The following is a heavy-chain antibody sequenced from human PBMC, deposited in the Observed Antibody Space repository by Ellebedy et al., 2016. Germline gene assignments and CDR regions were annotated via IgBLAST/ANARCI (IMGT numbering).Heavy chain of an antibody. D-gene: IGHD5-24*01. V-gene: IGHV3-30*19. CDR3: ARNGYNYFDY. CDR2: IWYDGSNK. J-gene: IGHJ4*02. Sequence: GGSLRLSXAASGFTFSNYGIDWVRQAPGKGLEWVAVIWYDGSNKYYADSVKGRFTISRDNSKNTLYLQMNSLRAEDTAVYYCARNGYNYFDYWGQGTLVTVSS. CDR1: GFTFSNYG.